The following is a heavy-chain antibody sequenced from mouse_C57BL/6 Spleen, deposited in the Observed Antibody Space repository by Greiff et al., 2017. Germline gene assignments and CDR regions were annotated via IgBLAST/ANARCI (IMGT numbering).Heavy chain of an antibody. V-gene: IGHV1-53*01. CDR1: GYTFTSYW. CDR3: ARSVLPGLRSYYCAMDY. J-gene: IGHJ4*01. CDR2: INPSNGGT. Sequence: QVQLQQPGTELVKPGASVKLSCKASGYTFTSYWMHWVKQRPGQGLEWIGNINPSNGGTNYNEKFKSKATLTVDKSSSTAYMQLSSLTSEDSAVYYCARSVLPGLRSYYCAMDYWGQGTSVTVSS. D-gene: IGHD3-2*02.